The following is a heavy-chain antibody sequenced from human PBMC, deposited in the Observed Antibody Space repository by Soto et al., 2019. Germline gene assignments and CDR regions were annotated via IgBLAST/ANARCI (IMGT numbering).Heavy chain of an antibody. CDR3: ARDFSGSYSYFDY. CDR1: GYTFTSYY. V-gene: IGHV1-2*04. CDR2: INPNSGGT. D-gene: IGHD1-26*01. J-gene: IGHJ4*02. Sequence: GASVKVSCKASGYTFTSYYMHWVRQAPGQGLEWMGWINPNSGGTNYAQKFQGWVTMTRDTSISTAYMELSRLRSDDTAVYYCARDFSGSYSYFDYWGQGTLVTVSS.